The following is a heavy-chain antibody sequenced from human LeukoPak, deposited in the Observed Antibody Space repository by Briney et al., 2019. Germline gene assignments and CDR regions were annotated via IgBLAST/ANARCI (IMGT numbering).Heavy chain of an antibody. CDR2: ISLSGGST. D-gene: IGHD1-26*01. J-gene: IGHJ3*02. CDR1: GFTFSNYA. CDR3: AKDLPPRSGIYGRYAFDI. V-gene: IGHV3-23*01. Sequence: QPGGSLRLSCAASGFTFSNYAMSWVRQAPGKGLEWVSGISLSGGSTHYADSVKGRFTISRDNSKNTLYLQMSSLRAEDTAIYYCAKDLPPRSGIYGRYAFDIWGQGTMVTVSS.